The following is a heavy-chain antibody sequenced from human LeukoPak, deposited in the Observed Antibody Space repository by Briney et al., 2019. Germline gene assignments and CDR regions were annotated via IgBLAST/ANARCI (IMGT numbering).Heavy chain of an antibody. D-gene: IGHD4-17*01. J-gene: IGHJ4*02. CDR2: ISSRGTAI. V-gene: IGHV3-48*03. CDR1: GFTFSSYE. Sequence: GGSLRLSCAASGFTFSSYEMNWVRQAPGKGLEWVSYISSRGTAIFYADSVKGRFTISRDNAKNSLYLQMNSLRAEDTAVYYCARAAVTQFWGQGTLVTVSS. CDR3: ARAAVTQF.